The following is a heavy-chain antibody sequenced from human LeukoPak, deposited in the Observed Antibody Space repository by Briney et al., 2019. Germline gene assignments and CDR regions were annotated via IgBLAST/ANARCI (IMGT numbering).Heavy chain of an antibody. CDR3: AKLKRVGIAPFDD. V-gene: IGHV3-23*01. CDR1: GFTFSHFA. CDR2: ISGSGNKT. J-gene: IGHJ4*02. D-gene: IGHD3-10*01. Sequence: GGSLRLSCAASGFTFSHFAMSWVRQAPGKGLHWVSTISGSGNKTYDADSVKGRFTLSRDNSKNTLYLQMTGLRAEDTAVYYCAKLKRVGIAPFDDWGQGTLVTVSS.